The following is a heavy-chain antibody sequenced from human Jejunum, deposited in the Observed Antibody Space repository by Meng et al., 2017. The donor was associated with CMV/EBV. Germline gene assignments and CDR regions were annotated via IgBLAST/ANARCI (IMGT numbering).Heavy chain of an antibody. CDR3: ARVPYYHDSSGYYYGGFDY. J-gene: IGHJ4*02. CDR2: IYYSGST. Sequence: SLSTYYWTWIRQPPGKGLEWIGYIYYSGSTNSNPSLKSRVTISVDTSKNQFSLKLSSVTAADTAVYYCARVPYYHDSSGYYYGGFDYWGQGTLVTVSS. CDR1: SLSTYY. D-gene: IGHD3-22*01. V-gene: IGHV4-59*01.